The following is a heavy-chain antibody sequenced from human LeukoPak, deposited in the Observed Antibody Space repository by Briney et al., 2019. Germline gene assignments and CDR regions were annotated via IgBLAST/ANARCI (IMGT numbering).Heavy chain of an antibody. D-gene: IGHD6-19*01. CDR2: ISGSGGST. CDR1: GFTFSNYA. V-gene: IGHV3-23*01. Sequence: GGSLRLSCAASGFTFSNYAMSWVRQAPGKGLEWVSSISGSGGSTYYADSVKGRFTISRDNSKNTLYLQMNSLRAEDTAVYYCAKELSSGWPYYYYGMDVWGQGTTVTVSS. CDR3: AKELSSGWPYYYYGMDV. J-gene: IGHJ6*02.